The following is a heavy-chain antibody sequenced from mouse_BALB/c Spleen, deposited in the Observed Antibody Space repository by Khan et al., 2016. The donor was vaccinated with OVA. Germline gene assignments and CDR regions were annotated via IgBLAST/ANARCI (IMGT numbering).Heavy chain of an antibody. Sequence: VQLQESGPGLVAPSQSLSITCTVSGFSLTDYDVSWIRQPPGKGLEWLGVIWGGGSTYYNSALKSRLSINKDNSKSQVFLKMNSLQTDDTAMYYCAKGIWSYYFALDYWGQGTSVTVSS. CDR2: IWGGGST. CDR1: GFSLTDYD. V-gene: IGHV2-6-5*01. J-gene: IGHJ4*01. D-gene: IGHD1-1*02. CDR3: AKGIWSYYFALDY.